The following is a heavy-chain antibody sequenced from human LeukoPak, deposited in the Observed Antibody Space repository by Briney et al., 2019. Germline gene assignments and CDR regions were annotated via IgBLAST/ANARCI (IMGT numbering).Heavy chain of an antibody. D-gene: IGHD3-10*01. CDR1: GGSISSSSYY. V-gene: IGHV3-20*04. CDR3: ARDGGVRGPADY. CDR2: INWNGGST. J-gene: IGHJ4*02. Sequence: RSSETLSLTCTVSGGSISSSSYYWGWIRQPPGKGLEWVSGINWNGGSTYYADSVKGRFTISRDNAKNSLYLQMNSLRAEDTAFYYCARDGGVRGPADYWGQGTLVTVSS.